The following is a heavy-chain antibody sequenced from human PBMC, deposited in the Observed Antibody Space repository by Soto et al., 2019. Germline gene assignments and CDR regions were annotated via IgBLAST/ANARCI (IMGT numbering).Heavy chain of an antibody. Sequence: SVKVSCKTSVGTFSSYALSWVRQAPGQGLEWMGGIIPIFGTTNYAQKFQGRVTITADESTKTAYMELSTLRSEDTAVYYCARLHSRGTYGMDVWGQGTTVTVSS. CDR1: VGTFSSYA. D-gene: IGHD6-19*01. CDR3: ARLHSRGTYGMDV. J-gene: IGHJ6*02. CDR2: IIPIFGTT. V-gene: IGHV1-69*13.